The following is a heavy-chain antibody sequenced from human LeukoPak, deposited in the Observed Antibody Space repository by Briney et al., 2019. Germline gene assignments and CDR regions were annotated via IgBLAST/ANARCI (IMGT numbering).Heavy chain of an antibody. CDR2: ISAYNGNT. CDR1: GYTFTSYG. D-gene: IGHD5-18*01. Sequence: ASVKVSCKASGYTFTSYGISWVRQAPGQGLEWMGWISAYNGNTNYAQKLQGRVTMTTDTSTSTAYMELRSLRSDDTAVYYCARDGLQAMVPPYYYYGMDVWGQGTTVTVSS. J-gene: IGHJ6*02. CDR3: ARDGLQAMVPPYYYYGMDV. V-gene: IGHV1-18*01.